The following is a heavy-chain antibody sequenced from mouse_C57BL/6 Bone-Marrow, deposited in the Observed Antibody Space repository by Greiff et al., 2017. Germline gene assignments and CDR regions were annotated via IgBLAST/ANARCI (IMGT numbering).Heavy chain of an antibody. CDR3: ADDYGRSYGFAY. Sequence: QVQLQQSGAELVRPGASVKLSCKASGYTFTSYGIRWVKQRTGQGLEWIGVIYPRSGNTYYNEKFKGKATLTAAKSSRTAYLQLRRLTSEDSAVYFWADDYGRSYGFAYWGQGTLVTVSA. D-gene: IGHD1-1*01. CDR1: GYTFTSYG. V-gene: IGHV1-81*01. J-gene: IGHJ3*01. CDR2: IYPRSGNT.